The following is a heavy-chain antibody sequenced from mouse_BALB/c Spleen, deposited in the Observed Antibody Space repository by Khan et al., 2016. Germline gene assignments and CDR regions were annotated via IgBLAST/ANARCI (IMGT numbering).Heavy chain of an antibody. CDR2: INPYNDGT. D-gene: IGHD2-14*01. CDR1: GYTFTSYV. CDR3: ARLDRYQPWLAY. V-gene: IGHV1S136*01. J-gene: IGHJ3*01. Sequence: VQLQQSGPDLVKPGASVKMSCKASGYTFTSYVMHWVKQKPGQGLEWIGYINPYNDGTKYNEKFKGKATLTSDKSSSTAYMEVSSLTSEDSAFYYCARLDRYQPWLAYWGQGTLVTVSA.